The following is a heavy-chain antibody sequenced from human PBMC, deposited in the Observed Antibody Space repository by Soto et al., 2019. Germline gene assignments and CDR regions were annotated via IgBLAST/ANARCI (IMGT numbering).Heavy chain of an antibody. D-gene: IGHD5-18*01. J-gene: IGHJ4*02. CDR2: ISNDGNNR. Sequence: GGSLRLSCAASGVSCSNYGMHWVRQAPGKGLEWVTVISNDGNNRYYEDSVKGRFTISRDNSKNTLYLQMNGLTTEDTAVYYCAKVRAGYSYGEFGFDYWGQGTLVTVSS. CDR3: AKVRAGYSYGEFGFDY. CDR1: GVSCSNYG. V-gene: IGHV3-30*18.